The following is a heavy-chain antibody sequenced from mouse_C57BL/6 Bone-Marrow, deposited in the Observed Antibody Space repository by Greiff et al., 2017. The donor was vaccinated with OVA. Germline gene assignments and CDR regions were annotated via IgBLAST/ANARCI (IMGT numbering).Heavy chain of an antibody. J-gene: IGHJ3*01. V-gene: IGHV1-42*01. CDR2: INPSTGGT. CDR1: GYSFTGYY. CDR3: ARKGGSFAY. Sequence: DVQLQESGPELVKPGASVKISCNASGYSFTGYYMNWVKQSPEKSLEWIGEINPSTGGTTYNQKFKAKATLTVDKSSSTAYMQLKSLTSEDSAVYYCARKGGSFAYWGQGTLVTVSA.